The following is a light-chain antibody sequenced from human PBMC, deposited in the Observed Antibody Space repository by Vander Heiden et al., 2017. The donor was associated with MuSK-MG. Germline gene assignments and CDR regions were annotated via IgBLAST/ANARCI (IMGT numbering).Light chain of an antibody. CDR2: GNS. V-gene: IGLV1-44*01. Sequence: QSALTQEASVSGTVGQKVTLSCTGNSNNIGSYAVGWYQQISHGAPKTVMFGNSLPSGIPDRFSGAKSGTTASLTISGLQPEDEADYYCSTGDDSRSAWVFGGGTKLTVL. J-gene: IGLJ3*02. CDR1: SNNIGSYA. CDR3: STGDDSRSAWV.